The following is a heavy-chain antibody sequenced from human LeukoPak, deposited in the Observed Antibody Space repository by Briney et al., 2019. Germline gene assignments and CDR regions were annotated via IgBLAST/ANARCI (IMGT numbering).Heavy chain of an antibody. D-gene: IGHD5-18*01. J-gene: IGHJ4*02. Sequence: GGSLRLSCAASRFTFSYYYMSWIRQAPGKGLEWVSYISSSSSYTNYADSVKGRFTISRDNAKNSLYLQMNSLKAEDTAVYYCARAKRYSYVDYWGQGTLVTVSS. CDR2: ISSSSSYT. V-gene: IGHV3-11*05. CDR3: ARAKRYSYVDY. CDR1: RFTFSYYY.